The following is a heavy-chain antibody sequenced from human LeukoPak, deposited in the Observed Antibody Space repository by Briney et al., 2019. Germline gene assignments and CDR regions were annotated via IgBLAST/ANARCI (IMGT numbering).Heavy chain of an antibody. Sequence: PSETLSLACTGSGGSISSSSYYWGWIRQPPGKGLEWIGSIYYSGSTYYNPSLKSRVTISVDTSKNQFSLKLSSVTAADTAVYYCARDARGNSDYHYGMNVWGQGTTVTVSS. V-gene: IGHV4-39*07. CDR1: GGSISSSSYY. J-gene: IGHJ6*02. CDR3: ARDARGNSDYHYGMNV. CDR2: IYYSGST. D-gene: IGHD4-23*01.